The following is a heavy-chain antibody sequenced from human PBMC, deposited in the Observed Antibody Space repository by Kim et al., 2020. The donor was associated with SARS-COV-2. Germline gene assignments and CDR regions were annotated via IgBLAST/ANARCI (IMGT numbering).Heavy chain of an antibody. V-gene: IGHV3-23*01. CDR1: GFTFSRYA. Sequence: GGSLRLSCAASGFTFSRYAMSWVQAPGKGPEWIAAVNNGGNAYYANSAKGRFTVFRDNNRNTLDLQMNSLTAEDTALYFCAKDHPSSGWPTFDSWGQGTLVTVSS. D-gene: IGHD6-19*01. CDR2: VNNGGNA. CDR3: AKDHPSSGWPTFDS. J-gene: IGHJ4*02.